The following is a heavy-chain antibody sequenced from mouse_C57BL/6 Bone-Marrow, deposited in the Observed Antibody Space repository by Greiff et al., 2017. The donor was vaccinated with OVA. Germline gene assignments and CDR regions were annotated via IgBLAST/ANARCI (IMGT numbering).Heavy chain of an antibody. J-gene: IGHJ4*01. CDR2: IDPSDSDT. CDR1: GYTFTSYW. CDR3: ARDGCYEDYAMDY. Sequence: VQLQQPGAELVMPGASVKLSCKASGYTFTSYWMHWVKQRPGQGLEWIGEIDPSDSDTNYNQKFKGKSTLTVDKATSTAYMQLSSLTSEDSTVYYFARDGCYEDYAMDYWGQGTSVTVSS. V-gene: IGHV1-69*01. D-gene: IGHD2-3*01.